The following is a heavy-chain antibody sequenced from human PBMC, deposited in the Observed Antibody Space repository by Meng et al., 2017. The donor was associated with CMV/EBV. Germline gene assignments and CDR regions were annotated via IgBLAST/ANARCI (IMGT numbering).Heavy chain of an antibody. V-gene: IGHV3-9*01. D-gene: IGHD5-12*01. Sequence: SLKISCAASGFTFDDYAMHWVRQAPGKGLEWVSGISWNSGSIGYADSVKGRFTISRDNAKNSLYLQMNSLRAEDTAVYYCARQYSGLTREIDYWGQGTLVTVSS. CDR3: ARQYSGLTREIDY. CDR1: GFTFDDYA. J-gene: IGHJ4*02. CDR2: ISWNSGSI.